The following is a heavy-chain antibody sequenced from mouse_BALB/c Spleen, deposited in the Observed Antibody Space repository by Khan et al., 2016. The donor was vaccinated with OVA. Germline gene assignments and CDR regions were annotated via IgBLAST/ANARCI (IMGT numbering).Heavy chain of an antibody. D-gene: IGHD1-1*01. CDR1: GYSITSNYA. CDR2: ISYSDST. J-gene: IGHJ2*01. V-gene: IGHV3-2*02. CDR3: ARGNYYGYYFDY. Sequence: QLEESGPGLVKPSQSLSLTCTVTGYSITSNYAWNWIRQFPGHKLEWMGYISYSDSTSYNPSLNSRISITRDPSQNQFFLQLNSVTTEDTATYYCARGNYYGYYFDYWGQGTTLTVSS.